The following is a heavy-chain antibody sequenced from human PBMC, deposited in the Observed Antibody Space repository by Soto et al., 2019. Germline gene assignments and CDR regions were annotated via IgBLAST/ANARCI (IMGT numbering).Heavy chain of an antibody. Sequence: QVQLVESGGGVVQPGRSLRLSCAASGFTFSSYGMHWVRQAPGKGLAWVAVIWYDGSNKYYADSVKGRFTISRDNSKNTLYLQMNSLRAEDTAVYYCARGGTYYDFWSGYYTNYYYMDVWGKGTTVTVSS. CDR3: ARGGTYYDFWSGYYTNYYYMDV. J-gene: IGHJ6*03. CDR2: IWYDGSNK. V-gene: IGHV3-33*01. D-gene: IGHD3-3*01. CDR1: GFTFSSYG.